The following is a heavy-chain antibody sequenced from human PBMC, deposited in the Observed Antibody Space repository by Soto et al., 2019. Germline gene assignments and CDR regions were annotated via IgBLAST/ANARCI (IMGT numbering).Heavy chain of an antibody. CDR1: GFTFSSYA. D-gene: IGHD1-26*01. V-gene: IGHV3-30-3*01. Sequence: QVQLVESGGGVVQPGRSLRLSCAASGFTFSSYAMHWVRQAPGKGLEWVAVISYDGSNKYYADSVKGRFTISRDNSKNTLYLQMNSLRAEDTAVDYCARVGSVVGATDDYYYGMDVWGQGTTVTVSS. J-gene: IGHJ6*02. CDR2: ISYDGSNK. CDR3: ARVGSVVGATDDYYYGMDV.